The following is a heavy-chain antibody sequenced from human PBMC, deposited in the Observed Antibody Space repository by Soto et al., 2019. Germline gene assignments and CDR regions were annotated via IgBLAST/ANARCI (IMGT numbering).Heavy chain of an antibody. D-gene: IGHD2-2*01. CDR1: GYSFTTYW. Sequence: PGESLKISCKGSGYSFTTYWIGWVRQMPGKGLEWMGIIYPGDSDTRYSPSFQGQVTISSDKSISTAYLQWSSLKASDTAKYYCVRGHYLLPPATDQRMGYHYGMDVWGQGTTVTVSS. CDR2: IYPGDSDT. V-gene: IGHV5-51*01. CDR3: VRGHYLLPPATDQRMGYHYGMDV. J-gene: IGHJ6*02.